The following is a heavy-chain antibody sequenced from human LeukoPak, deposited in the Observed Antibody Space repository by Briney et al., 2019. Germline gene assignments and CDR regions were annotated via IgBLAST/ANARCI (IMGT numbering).Heavy chain of an antibody. J-gene: IGHJ6*04. D-gene: IGHD3-10*02. V-gene: IGHV3-9*01. CDR2: ISWNSGSI. Sequence: GGSLRLSCEASGFTFDNHAMHWVRQAPGKGLEWVSGISWNSGSIAYADSVKGRFTISRDNAKNSLYLQMNSLRAEDTAVYYCAELGITMIGGVWGKGTTVTISS. CDR3: AELGITMIGGV. CDR1: GFTFDNHA.